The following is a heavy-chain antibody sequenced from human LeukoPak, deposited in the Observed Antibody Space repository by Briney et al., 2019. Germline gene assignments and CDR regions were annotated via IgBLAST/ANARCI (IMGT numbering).Heavy chain of an antibody. J-gene: IGHJ4*02. CDR2: ISSSGSTI. V-gene: IGHV3-48*03. D-gene: IGHD3-22*01. CDR1: GFTFSSYE. CDR3: ARDRVGNWYYYDSSGYYYPSTFDY. Sequence: GGSLRLSCAASGFTFSSYEMNWVRQAPGKGLEWVSYISSSGSTIYYADSVKGRFTISRDNAKNSLYLQMNSLRAEDTAVYYCARDRVGNWYYYDSSGYYYPSTFDYWGQGTLVTVSS.